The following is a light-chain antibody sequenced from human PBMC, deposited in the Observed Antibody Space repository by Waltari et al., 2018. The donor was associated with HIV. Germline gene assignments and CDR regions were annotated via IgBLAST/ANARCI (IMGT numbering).Light chain of an antibody. CDR1: ALPNQF. J-gene: IGLJ3*02. CDR3: QSTDSSGTYWV. Sequence: SYELTQPPSVSVSPGQTARITCSGYALPNQFAYWYPKKEGQAPFLVIYKDIERPSGIPERFSASSSGTTVTLTISGVQAEDEGDYYCQSTDSSGTYWVFGGGTKLTVL. V-gene: IGLV3-25*03. CDR2: KDI.